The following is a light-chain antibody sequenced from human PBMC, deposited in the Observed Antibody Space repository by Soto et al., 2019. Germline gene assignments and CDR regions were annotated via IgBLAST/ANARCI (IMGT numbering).Light chain of an antibody. CDR1: SSEVGGYNY. Sequence: QSVLTQPAYVSGSPGQSITISCTGTSSEVGGYNYVSWYQQHPGKAPKLMIYDVSNRPSWVSNRFSGSKSGNTASLTISGLQAEDEADYYCSSYTSSSILYVFGTGTKVTVL. CDR2: DVS. J-gene: IGLJ1*01. V-gene: IGLV2-14*01. CDR3: SSYTSSSILYV.